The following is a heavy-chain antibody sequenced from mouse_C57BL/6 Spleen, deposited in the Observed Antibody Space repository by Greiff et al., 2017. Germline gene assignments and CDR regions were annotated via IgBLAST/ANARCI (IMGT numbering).Heavy chain of an antibody. CDR3: RPFIYCNGSTVFDY. CDR1: GYTFTDYN. V-gene: IGHV1-22*01. Sequence: VQLQQSGPELVKPGASVKMSCKASGYTFTDYNMHWVKQSHGKSLEWIGYINPNNGGTSYNQKFKGKATLTVNKSSSTAYMELRSLTAEDSAVXYCRPFIYCNGSTVFDYWGQGTTLTVSS. J-gene: IGHJ2*01. D-gene: IGHD1-1*01. CDR2: INPNNGGT.